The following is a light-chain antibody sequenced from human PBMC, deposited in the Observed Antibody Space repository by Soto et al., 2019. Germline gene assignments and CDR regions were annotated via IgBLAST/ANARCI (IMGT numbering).Light chain of an antibody. CDR1: TGAVTSGYY. J-gene: IGLJ2*01. CDR3: LLFYGDGVV. Sequence: QTVVTQEPSLTVSPGGTVTLTCASSTGAVTSGYYPNWFQQKPGQPPRALIYSTTYKHSWTPARFSGSLLEGKAALTLSGVQPEDEADYYCLLFYGDGVVFGGGTKVTVL. V-gene: IGLV7-43*01. CDR2: STT.